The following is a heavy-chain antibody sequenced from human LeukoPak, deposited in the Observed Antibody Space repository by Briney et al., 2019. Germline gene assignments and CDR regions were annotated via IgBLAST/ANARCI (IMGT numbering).Heavy chain of an antibody. J-gene: IGHJ4*02. CDR3: ARGAAVAVLYCY. CDR2: ISSSSSYI. CDR1: GFTFSSYS. Sequence: PGGSLRLSCAASGFTFSSYSMNWVRQAPGKGLEGVSSISSSSSYIYYADSVKCRFTISRDNAKNSLYLQMNSLRAEDTAVYYCARGAAVAVLYCYWGQGTLVTVSS. V-gene: IGHV3-21*01. D-gene: IGHD2-15*01.